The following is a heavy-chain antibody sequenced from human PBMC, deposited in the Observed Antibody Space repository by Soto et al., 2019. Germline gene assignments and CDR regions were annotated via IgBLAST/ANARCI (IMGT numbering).Heavy chain of an antibody. CDR1: GASVTSDSYH. V-gene: IGHV4-61*01. CDR2: QTGST. Sequence: QVHLQESGPGLIKPSETLSLTCSVSGASVTSDSYHWTWIRQPPGKGLEWIGQTGSTNYNPSLKSXXTISVDTSKNQFSLNLDSVTAADTAIYYCAIYKAGAGGNGFWGQGTLVMVSS. J-gene: IGHJ4*02. D-gene: IGHD6-19*01. CDR3: AIYKAGAGGNGF.